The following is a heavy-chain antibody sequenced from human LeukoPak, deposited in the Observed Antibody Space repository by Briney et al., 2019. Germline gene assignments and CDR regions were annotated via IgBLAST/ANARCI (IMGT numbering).Heavy chain of an antibody. CDR3: ARSAPAAAGTGPMDV. CDR2: ISSGSSTI. CDR1: GFTFSSYS. D-gene: IGHD6-13*01. V-gene: IGHV3-48*04. J-gene: IGHJ6*03. Sequence: GGSLRLSCAASGFTFSSYSMNWVRQAPGKGLEWVSYISSGSSTIYYTDSVKGRFTISRDNAKNSLYLQMNSLRAEDTAVYYCARSAPAAAGTGPMDVWGKGTTVTVSS.